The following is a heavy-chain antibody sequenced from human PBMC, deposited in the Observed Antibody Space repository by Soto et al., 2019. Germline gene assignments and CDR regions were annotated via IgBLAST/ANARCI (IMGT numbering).Heavy chain of an antibody. CDR1: GGPFSGYY. D-gene: IGHD2-15*01. CDR3: ARLSRYGSGGSCYPEEFED. J-gene: IGHJ4*02. CDR2: INHSGST. V-gene: IGHV4-34*01. Sequence: SETLSLTCAVYGGPFSGYYWTWIRQPPGTGLEWIGEINHSGSTNYNPSLKSRVTISVDTSKNQFSLKLSSVTAADTAVYYCARLSRYGSGGSCYPEEFEDWGQGTLVTVSS.